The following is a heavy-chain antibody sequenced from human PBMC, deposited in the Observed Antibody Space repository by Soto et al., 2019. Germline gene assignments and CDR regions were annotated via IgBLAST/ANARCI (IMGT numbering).Heavy chain of an antibody. CDR3: ARDVAPAAIPLPVDY. J-gene: IGHJ4*02. CDR1: GYPFISYG. D-gene: IGHD2-2*01. V-gene: IGHV1-18*01. CDR2: ISAYNGDT. Sequence: QVQLVQSGAELRKSGASVKVSCKASGYPFISYGFSWVRQAPGQGLEWLGWISAYNGDTKYEQKVQGRITMTTDTSTSPAYMELRSLKSDDTAVYYWARDVAPAAIPLPVDYWGQGTLVTISS.